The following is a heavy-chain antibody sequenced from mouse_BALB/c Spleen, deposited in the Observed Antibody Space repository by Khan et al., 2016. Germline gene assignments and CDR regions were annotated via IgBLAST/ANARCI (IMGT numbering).Heavy chain of an antibody. CDR1: GDSITSGY. CDR2: ISYSGST. V-gene: IGHV3-8*02. J-gene: IGHJ2*01. D-gene: IGHD2-4*01. CDR3: ARFDYDGTGADY. Sequence: EVQLQEVGPSLVKPSQTLSLTCSVTGDSITSGYWNWIRKFPGNKLEYMGYISYSGSTYYNPSLKSRISITRDTSKNQYYLQLNSVTTEDTATYYCARFDYDGTGADYWGQGTTLTVSS.